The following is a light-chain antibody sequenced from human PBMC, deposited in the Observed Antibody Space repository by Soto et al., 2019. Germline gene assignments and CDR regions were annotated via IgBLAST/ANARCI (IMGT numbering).Light chain of an antibody. CDR2: EVN. CDR3: ISYAGSSNV. J-gene: IGLJ1*01. CDR1: SSAVGGYNY. Sequence: QSALTQPPSASGSPGQSVAISCTGTSSAVGGYNYVSWYQQHPGKAPKLMIYEVNKRPSGVPDRFSGSKSGNTDSLTVSGHQAEDEADYFCISYAGSSNVVGTGTKLTVL. V-gene: IGLV2-8*01.